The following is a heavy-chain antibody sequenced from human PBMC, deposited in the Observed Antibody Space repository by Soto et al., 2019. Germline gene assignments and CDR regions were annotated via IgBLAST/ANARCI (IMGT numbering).Heavy chain of an antibody. CDR2: IYYSGST. CDR1: GGSINIIDYY. V-gene: IGHV4-39*01. CDR3: ARHRRVGTTRAYAFEI. Sequence: QLQLQESGPGLVKPSETLSLICAASGGSINIIDYYWDWIRQPPGKGLEWIGSIYYSGSTYSNPSLRSRVTISIDTSKNQFSLKLNSVTAADTAVYYCARHRRVGTTRAYAFEIWGQGTLVTVSS. J-gene: IGHJ3*02. D-gene: IGHD1-26*01.